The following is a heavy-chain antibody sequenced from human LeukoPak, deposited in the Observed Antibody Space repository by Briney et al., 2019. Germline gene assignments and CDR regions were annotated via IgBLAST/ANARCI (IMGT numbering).Heavy chain of an antibody. CDR1: GGSFSDYY. D-gene: IGHD6-19*01. CDR3: ARGLSYSSGWYKRNLLDRIDY. CDR2: VIHSGST. J-gene: IGHJ4*02. Sequence: PSETLSLPCAVYGGSFSDYYWSWIRQPPGKAREWIGDVIHSGSTNYNPSLKSRVTISVDTFKNQFSLKLSSVTAADTAVYYCARGLSYSSGWYKRNLLDRIDYWGQGTLVTVSS. V-gene: IGHV4-34*01.